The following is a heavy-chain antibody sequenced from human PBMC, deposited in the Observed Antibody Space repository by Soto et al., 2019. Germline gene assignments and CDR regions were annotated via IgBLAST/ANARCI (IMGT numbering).Heavy chain of an antibody. Sequence: LSLTCTVAYGSISRGGYYLSFIHQHPGKGLEWIGYIYYSGSTYYNPSLKSRVTISVDTSKNQFSLKLSSVTAADTAVYYCARVKMTTVTIFDYWGQGTLVTVSS. CDR1: YGSISRGGYY. V-gene: IGHV4-31*03. CDR3: ARVKMTTVTIFDY. D-gene: IGHD4-17*01. CDR2: IYYSGST. J-gene: IGHJ4*02.